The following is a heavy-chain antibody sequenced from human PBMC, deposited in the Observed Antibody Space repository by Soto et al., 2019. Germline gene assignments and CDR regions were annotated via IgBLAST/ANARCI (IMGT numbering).Heavy chain of an antibody. CDR2: IIPIFGTA. Sequence: VASVKVSCKASGYTFTSYGISWVRQAPGQGLEWMGGIIPIFGTANYAQKFQGRVTITADESTSTAYMELSSLRSEDTAVYYCASTLYYYDSSEGIDYWGQGTLVTVSS. CDR1: GYTFTSYG. CDR3: ASTLYYYDSSEGIDY. J-gene: IGHJ4*02. D-gene: IGHD3-22*01. V-gene: IGHV1-69*13.